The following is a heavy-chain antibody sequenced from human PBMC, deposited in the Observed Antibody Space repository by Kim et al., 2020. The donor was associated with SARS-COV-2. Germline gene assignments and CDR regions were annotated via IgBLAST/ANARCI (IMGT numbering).Heavy chain of an antibody. CDR1: GGSISSGGYY. CDR3: ARLNYDRSGYYRGSGRYSVAY. CDR2: IYYSGST. Sequence: SETLSLTCTVSGGSISSGGYYWSWIRQHPGKGLEWIGYIYYSGSTYYNPSLKSRVTISVDTSKNQFSLKLSSVTAADTAVYYCARLNYDRSGYYRGSGRYSVAYWGERTLLTVSS. V-gene: IGHV4-31*03. J-gene: IGHJ4*02. D-gene: IGHD3-22*01.